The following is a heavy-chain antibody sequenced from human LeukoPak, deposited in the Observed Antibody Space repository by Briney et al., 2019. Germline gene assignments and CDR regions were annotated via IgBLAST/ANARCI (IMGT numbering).Heavy chain of an antibody. CDR1: GFTLSSYA. V-gene: IGHV3-23*01. D-gene: IGHD3-10*01. CDR2: ISGNGDST. CDR3: ARGRGSYSFDY. J-gene: IGHJ4*02. Sequence: GGSLRLSCAASGFTLSSYAMSWVRQAPGKGLEWVSAISGNGDSTYYADSVKGRLTISRDNSKNTLYLQMNSLRAEDTAVYNCARGRGSYSFDYWGQEPLVTVPS.